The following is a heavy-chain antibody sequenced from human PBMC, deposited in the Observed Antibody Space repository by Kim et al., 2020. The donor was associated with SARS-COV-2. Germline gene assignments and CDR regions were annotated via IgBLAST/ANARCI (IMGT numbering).Heavy chain of an antibody. V-gene: IGHV3-30*02. CDR3: ATDDPIVGATEEYFQH. CDR1: GFSFSTYG. J-gene: IGHJ1*01. D-gene: IGHD1-26*01. Sequence: GGSLRLSCAASGFSFSTYGMHWVRQAPGKGLEWVAFIWYDGSNKYYADSVKGRFTISRDNSKNTLSLQMNSLRAEDTAVYYCATDDPIVGATEEYFQHWGEGTLVTVSS. CDR2: IWYDGSNK.